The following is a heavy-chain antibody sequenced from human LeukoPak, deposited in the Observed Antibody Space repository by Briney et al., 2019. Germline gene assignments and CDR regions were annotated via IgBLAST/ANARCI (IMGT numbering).Heavy chain of an antibody. V-gene: IGHV3-21*01. CDR1: GFTFSSYS. CDR3: AISQQLDFDY. CDR2: ISSSSSYI. Sequence: GGSLRLSCAASGFTFSSYSMNWVRQAPGKGLEWVSSISSSSSYIYYADSVKGRFTISRDNAKNSLYLQMSSLRAEDTAVYYCAISQQLDFDYWGQGTLVTVSS. D-gene: IGHD6-13*01. J-gene: IGHJ4*02.